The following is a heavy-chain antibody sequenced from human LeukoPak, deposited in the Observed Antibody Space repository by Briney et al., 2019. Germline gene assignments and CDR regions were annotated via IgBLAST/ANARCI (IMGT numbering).Heavy chain of an antibody. D-gene: IGHD3-9*01. CDR1: GYTFTNYD. CDR3: ARGPYYDVLTGYSAYYFEY. CDR2: MNPNSGNA. J-gene: IGHJ4*02. V-gene: IGHV1-8*01. Sequence: ASVKVSCKASGYTFTNYDINWVRQATGHGLEWMGWMNPNSGNAGSTQRFQGRVTMTRDTPITTAYMELSSLRSEDTAVYYCARGPYYDVLTGYSAYYFEYWGQGTLVTVSS.